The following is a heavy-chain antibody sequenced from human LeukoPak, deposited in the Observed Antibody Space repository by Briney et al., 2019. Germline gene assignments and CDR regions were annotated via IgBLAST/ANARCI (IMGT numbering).Heavy chain of an antibody. J-gene: IGHJ5*02. CDR1: GGSISSTFYY. Sequence: PSETLSLTCTVSGGSISSTFYYWGWIRQPPGTGLEWIASVYYSGSTYYNPSLKSRVTISVDTSKNQFSLKLSSVTAADTAVYYCARRVAGGRWHWFDPWGQGTLVTVSS. CDR3: ARRVAGGRWHWFDP. CDR2: VYYSGST. D-gene: IGHD6-19*01. V-gene: IGHV4-39*07.